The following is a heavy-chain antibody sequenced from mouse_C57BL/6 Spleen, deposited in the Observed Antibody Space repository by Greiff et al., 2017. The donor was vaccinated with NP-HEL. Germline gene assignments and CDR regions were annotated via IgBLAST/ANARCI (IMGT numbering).Heavy chain of an antibody. Sequence: VKLMESGAELVKPGASVKLSCKASGYTFTEYTIHWVKQRSGQGLEWIGWFYPGSGSIKYNEKFKDKATLTADKSSSTVYMELSRLTSEDSAVYFCARHEDYYGNYGYFDVWGTGTTVTVSS. J-gene: IGHJ1*03. CDR3: ARHEDYYGNYGYFDV. D-gene: IGHD2-1*01. CDR1: GYTFTEYT. V-gene: IGHV1-62-2*01. CDR2: FYPGSGSI.